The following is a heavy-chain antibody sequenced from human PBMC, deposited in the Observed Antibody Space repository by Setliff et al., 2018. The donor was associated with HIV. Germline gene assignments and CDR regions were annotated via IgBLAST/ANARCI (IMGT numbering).Heavy chain of an antibody. D-gene: IGHD5-12*01. CDR1: GDTFTRYA. CDR2: IIPIFGTA. V-gene: IGHV1-69*13. J-gene: IGHJ3*02. CDR3: ARDGGYSVHQWFGDAFDI. Sequence: GASVKVSCKASGDTFTRYAISWVRQAPGQGLEWMGGIIPIFGTANYAQKFQGRVTITADESTSTAYMELSSLTSEDTAVYYCARDGGYSVHQWFGDAFDIWGQGTMVTVSS.